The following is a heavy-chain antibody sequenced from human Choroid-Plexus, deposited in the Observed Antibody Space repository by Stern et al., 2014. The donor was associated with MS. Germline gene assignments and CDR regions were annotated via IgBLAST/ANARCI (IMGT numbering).Heavy chain of an antibody. D-gene: IGHD2/OR15-2a*01. Sequence: VQLVESGGGVIQHGRPLRLSCVASGFTFGSCAMHWVRQAPGKGLEWVAGVSYDGINKYYADSVKGRFTISRDNSQNTLYMQMSSLRPEDTAVYYCAKDRQYLTYFFDHWGQGSLVTVSS. J-gene: IGHJ5*02. CDR1: GFTFGSCA. V-gene: IGHV3-30*18. CDR2: VSYDGINK. CDR3: AKDRQYLTYFFDH.